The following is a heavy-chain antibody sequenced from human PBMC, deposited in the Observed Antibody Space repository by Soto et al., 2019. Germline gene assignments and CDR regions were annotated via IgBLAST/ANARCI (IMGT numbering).Heavy chain of an antibody. J-gene: IGHJ4*02. Sequence: SETLSLTCAVYGESFSGYYWSWIRQPPGKGLEWIGEINHSGSTNYNPSLKSRVTISVDTSKNQFSLKLSSVTAADTAVYYCARDRRGSNPGPSDYWSQGTLVTVSS. D-gene: IGHD1-26*01. CDR1: GESFSGYY. CDR2: INHSGST. V-gene: IGHV4-34*01. CDR3: ARDRRGSNPGPSDY.